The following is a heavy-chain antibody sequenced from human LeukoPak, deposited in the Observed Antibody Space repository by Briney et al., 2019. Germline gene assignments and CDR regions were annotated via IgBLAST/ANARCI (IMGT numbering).Heavy chain of an antibody. CDR3: ARDGSTNSQNWFDP. CDR2: MSYDENTE. J-gene: IGHJ5*02. V-gene: IGHV3-33*05. Sequence: SGGSLILSCVASRFIFSVYGMHWVRQAPGKGLEWVAFMSYDENTEYYIDSVKGRFTISRDNSKNTLFLQLNNLRPEDTGVYYCARDGSTNSQNWFDPWGQGTLVIVSS. D-gene: IGHD2-8*01. CDR1: RFIFSVYG.